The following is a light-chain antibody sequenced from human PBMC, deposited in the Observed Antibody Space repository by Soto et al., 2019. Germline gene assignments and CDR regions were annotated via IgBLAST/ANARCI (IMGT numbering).Light chain of an antibody. Sequence: QSVLTQPPSASGSPGQSVTISCTGTSSDVGGYNYVSWYQQHPGKAPKLMIYGVSKRPSGVPDRFSGSKSGNTASLTVSGLQAEDEADYYCSSYAGSNNFVFGTETKVTAL. CDR1: SSDVGGYNY. CDR3: SSYAGSNNFV. CDR2: GVS. J-gene: IGLJ1*01. V-gene: IGLV2-8*01.